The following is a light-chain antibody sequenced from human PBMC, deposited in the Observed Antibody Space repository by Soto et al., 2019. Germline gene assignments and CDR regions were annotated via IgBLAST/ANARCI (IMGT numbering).Light chain of an antibody. J-gene: IGKJ1*01. V-gene: IGKV1D-8*01. CDR1: QGISSS. Sequence: VISMTQSPSVLSASTGEGVTISCRMSQGISSSLAWYQQKRAKAPELLIYAASTSQSGVASRFSGCGSGTDFTLTISCLQSEDFGPYYCEPYYSFPRQFGQGTKADI. CDR3: EPYYSFPRQ. CDR2: AAS.